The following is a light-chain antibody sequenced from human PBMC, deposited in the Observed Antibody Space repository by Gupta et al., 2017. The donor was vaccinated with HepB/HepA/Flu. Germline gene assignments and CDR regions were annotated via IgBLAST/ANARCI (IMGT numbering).Light chain of an antibody. CDR3: AAWDDSLRGYV. Sequence: QSVLTQPPSASGTPGQRVTISCSGSTSNIGTNYVSWYQQLPGTAPKLLIYRNHQWPSGVPDRFSGSKSGTSASLAISGLRSEDEADYYCAAWDDSLRGYVFGTGTKVTVL. V-gene: IGLV1-47*01. J-gene: IGLJ1*01. CDR1: TSNIGTNY. CDR2: RNH.